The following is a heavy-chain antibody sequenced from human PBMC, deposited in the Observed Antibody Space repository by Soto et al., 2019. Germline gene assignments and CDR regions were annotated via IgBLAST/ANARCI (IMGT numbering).Heavy chain of an antibody. V-gene: IGHV3-33*01. D-gene: IGHD6-6*01. CDR3: ARGRYSSSNFDY. CDR1: GFTFSSYR. J-gene: IGHJ4*02. Sequence: RGSLRLSCAASGFTFSSYRMHWVRRAPGKVVEWVAVIWYDGSNNYYADSVKGRFTNSRDNSKNTLYLQMNSLRAEDTAVYYCARGRYSSSNFDYWGQGTLVTVSS. CDR2: IWYDGSNN.